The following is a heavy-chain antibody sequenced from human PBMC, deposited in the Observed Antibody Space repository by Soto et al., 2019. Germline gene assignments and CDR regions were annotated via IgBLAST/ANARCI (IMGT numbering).Heavy chain of an antibody. CDR3: ARLGRGDASYGDRYCSGGSCYMYYYYYMDV. CDR1: GGSISSSSYY. Sequence: QLQLQESGPGLVKPSETLSLTCTVSGGSISSSSYYWGWIRQPPGKGLEWIGSIYYSGSTYYNPSLKSRVTISVDTSKNQFSLKLSSVTAADTAVYYCARLGRGDASYGDRYCSGGSCYMYYYYYMDVWGKGTTVTVSS. CDR2: IYYSGST. V-gene: IGHV4-39*01. J-gene: IGHJ6*03. D-gene: IGHD2-15*01.